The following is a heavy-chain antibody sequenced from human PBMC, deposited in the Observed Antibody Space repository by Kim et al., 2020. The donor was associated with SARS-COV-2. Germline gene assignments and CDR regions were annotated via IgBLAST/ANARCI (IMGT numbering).Heavy chain of an antibody. CDR1: GGTFSSYA. D-gene: IGHD6-13*01. CDR3: ARDLHPRMTSSWTGYHRMGAFGI. J-gene: IGHJ3*02. CDR2: IIPIFGTA. Sequence: SVKVSCKASGGTFSSYAISWVRQAPGQGLEWMGGIIPIFGTANYAQKFQGRVTITADESTSTAYMELSSLRSEDTAVYYCARDLHPRMTSSWTGYHRMGAFGIWGQGTMVTVSS. V-gene: IGHV1-69*13.